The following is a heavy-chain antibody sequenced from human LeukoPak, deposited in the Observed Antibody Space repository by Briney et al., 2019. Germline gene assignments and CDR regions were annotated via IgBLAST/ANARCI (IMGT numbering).Heavy chain of an antibody. CDR2: ISTSSSYI. CDR3: ARDPPDY. CDR1: GFTFSSYS. V-gene: IGHV3-21*04. Sequence: AGGSLRLSCAASGFTFSSYSMNWVRQAPGKGLEWVSFISTSSSYIYYADSVKGRFTISRDNAKNSLYLQMNRLRAEDTAVYYCARDPPDYWGQGTLVTVSS. J-gene: IGHJ4*02.